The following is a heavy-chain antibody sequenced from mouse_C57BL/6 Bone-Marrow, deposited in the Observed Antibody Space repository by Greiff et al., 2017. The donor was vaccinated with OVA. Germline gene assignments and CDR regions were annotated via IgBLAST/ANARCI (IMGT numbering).Heavy chain of an antibody. CDR3: ARDLYSNPFAY. CDR1: GFTFSDFY. D-gene: IGHD2-5*01. V-gene: IGHV7-1*01. J-gene: IGHJ3*01. CDR2: SRNKANDYTT. Sequence: EVKLMESGGGLVQSGRSLRLSCATSGFTFSDFYMEWVRQAPGKGLEWIAASRNKANDYTTEYSASVKGRFIVSRDTSQSILYLQMNALRAEDTAIYYCARDLYSNPFAYWGQGTLVTVSA.